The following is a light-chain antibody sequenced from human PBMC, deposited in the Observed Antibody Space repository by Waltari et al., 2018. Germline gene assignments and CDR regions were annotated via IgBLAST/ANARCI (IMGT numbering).Light chain of an antibody. CDR2: GAS. J-gene: IGKJ2*01. V-gene: IGKV3-15*01. Sequence: ETVMTQSPPTLSVSPGERATLPCRASQSVSSDLAWYQQKPGQAPRLLIYGASTRATGIPGRFSGSGSGTEFTLTISTLQAEDVAVYYCQQYYSTPYTFGQGTKLEIK. CDR1: QSVSSD. CDR3: QQYYSTPYT.